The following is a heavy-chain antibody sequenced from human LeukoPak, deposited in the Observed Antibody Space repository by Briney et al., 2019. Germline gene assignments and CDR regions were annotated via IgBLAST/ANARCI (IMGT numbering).Heavy chain of an antibody. CDR3: ATDRANSAWQIRFDS. V-gene: IGHV3-7*01. J-gene: IGHJ4*02. CDR2: INQAATEI. CDR1: GITFSTCW. D-gene: IGHD1-26*01. Sequence: GGSLRLSCAASGITFSTCWKNWYREAAGGGLEGVGNINQAATEINYVDSVRGRFTISRDNAKISLHLQMNTLRAEDTAVYYCATDRANSAWQIRFDSWGQGTLVTVSS.